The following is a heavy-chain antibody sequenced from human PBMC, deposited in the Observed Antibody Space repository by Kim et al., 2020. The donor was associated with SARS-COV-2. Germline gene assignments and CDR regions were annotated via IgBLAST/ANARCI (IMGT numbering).Heavy chain of an antibody. CDR3: ARSYYDILTGHYWFDP. V-gene: IGHV4-39*01. CDR2: VYYSGTS. D-gene: IGHD3-9*01. J-gene: IGHJ5*02. CDR1: GGSISSSYYY. Sequence: SETLSLTCTVSGGSISSSYYYWGWIRQPPGKVLDWIGTVYYSGTSYYNPSLKSRVTISVDTSENQFSLRLTSVTAADTAIYYCARSYYDILTGHYWFDP.